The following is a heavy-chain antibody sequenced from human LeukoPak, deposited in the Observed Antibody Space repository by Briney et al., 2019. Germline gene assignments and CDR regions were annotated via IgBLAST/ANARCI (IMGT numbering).Heavy chain of an antibody. V-gene: IGHV3-73*01. CDR2: IRSKANSYAT. D-gene: IGHD2-15*01. J-gene: IGHJ4*02. CDR1: GLTFSGSA. Sequence: GGSLRLSCAASGLTFSGSAMHWVCQAPGKGLEWVGRIRSKANSYATAYAASVKGRFTISRDDSKNTAYLQMNSLKTEDTAEYYCTSPRYCSGGSCYSFDYWGQGTLVTVSS. CDR3: TSPRYCSGGSCYSFDY.